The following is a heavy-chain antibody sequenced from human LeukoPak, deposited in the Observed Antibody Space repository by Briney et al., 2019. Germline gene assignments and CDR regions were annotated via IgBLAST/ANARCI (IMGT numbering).Heavy chain of an antibody. Sequence: GGSLRLSCAASGFTFSSYAMHWVRQAPGKGLEWVAVISYDGSNKYYADSVKGRFTISRDNSKNTLYLQMNSLRAEDTAVYYCARDRVRGYCSSTSCYKLGDYWGQGTLVTVSS. J-gene: IGHJ4*02. CDR2: ISYDGSNK. V-gene: IGHV3-30-3*01. CDR1: GFTFSSYA. D-gene: IGHD2-2*02. CDR3: ARDRVRGYCSSTSCYKLGDY.